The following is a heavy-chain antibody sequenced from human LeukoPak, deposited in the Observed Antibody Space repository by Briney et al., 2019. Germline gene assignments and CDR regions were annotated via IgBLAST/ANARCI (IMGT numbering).Heavy chain of an antibody. Sequence: GGSLRLSCAASGFTFSSYAMSWVRQAPGKGLEWVSAISGSGGSTYYADSVKGRFTISRDNSKNTLYLQMNSLKTEDTAVYFCTTGERFDGYTYYYAGYWGQGTLVTVSS. CDR3: TTGERFDGYTYYYAGY. D-gene: IGHD5-18*01. J-gene: IGHJ4*02. CDR1: GFTFSSYA. CDR2: ISGSGGST. V-gene: IGHV3-23*01.